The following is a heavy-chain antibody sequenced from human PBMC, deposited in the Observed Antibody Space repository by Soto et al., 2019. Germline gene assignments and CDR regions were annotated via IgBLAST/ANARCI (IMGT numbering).Heavy chain of an antibody. CDR3: VRDQYSGYACAL. CDR1: GSVVVGGCCY. V-gene: IGHV4-31*11. CDR2: IPSRGRP. D-gene: IGHD5-12*01. Sequence: PSETVWMSGALCGSVVVGGCCYWSRVRQPPGKGLAWIGYIPSRGRPFYNPSLTSRGTISADSSKNQLSLQLTSVTAADTAVYYCVRDQYSGYACALWGQGTVVPVSA. J-gene: IGHJ4*02.